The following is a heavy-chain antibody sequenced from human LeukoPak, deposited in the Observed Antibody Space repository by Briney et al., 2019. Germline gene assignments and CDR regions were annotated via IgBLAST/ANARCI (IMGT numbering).Heavy chain of an antibody. J-gene: IGHJ5*02. CDR3: ARDLTVTHSWFDP. CDR2: IYSGGST. Sequence: AGGSLRLSCAASGFTVSSNYMSWVRQAPGKGLEWVSVIYSGGSTYYADSVKGRFTISRDNSKNTLYLQMNSLRAEDTAVYYCARDLTVTHSWFDPWGQGTLVTVSS. CDR1: GFTVSSNY. V-gene: IGHV3-66*01. D-gene: IGHD4-17*01.